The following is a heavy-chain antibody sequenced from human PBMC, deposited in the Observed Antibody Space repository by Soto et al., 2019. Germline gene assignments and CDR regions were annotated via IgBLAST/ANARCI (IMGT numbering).Heavy chain of an antibody. Sequence: SETLSLTCAVYGGSFSGYYWSWIRQPPGKGLEWIGEINHSGSTNYNPSLKSRVTISVDTSKNQFSLKLSSVTAADTAVYYCARGTFGELSDYFDYWGQGTLVTVSS. V-gene: IGHV4-34*01. CDR3: ARGTFGELSDYFDY. D-gene: IGHD3-10*01. J-gene: IGHJ4*02. CDR2: INHSGST. CDR1: GGSFSGYY.